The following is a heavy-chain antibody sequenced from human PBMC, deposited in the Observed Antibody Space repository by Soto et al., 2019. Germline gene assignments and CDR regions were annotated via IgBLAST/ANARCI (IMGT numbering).Heavy chain of an antibody. V-gene: IGHV4-59*01. J-gene: IGHJ4*02. Sequence: SETLSLTCTVSGGSISSYYWSWIRQPPGKGLEWIGYIYYSGGTNYNPSLKSRVTISVDTSKNQFSLKLSSVTAADTAVYYCARDAAVLDYWGQGTLVTVSS. CDR2: IYYSGGT. D-gene: IGHD6-13*01. CDR1: GGSISSYY. CDR3: ARDAAVLDY.